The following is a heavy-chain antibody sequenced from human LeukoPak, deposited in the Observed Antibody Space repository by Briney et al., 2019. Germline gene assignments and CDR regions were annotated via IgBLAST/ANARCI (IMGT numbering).Heavy chain of an antibody. CDR3: ATRDYYDSSGYPDAFDI. CDR2: IYSGGST. V-gene: IGHV3-66*01. CDR1: GLSFTTYA. D-gene: IGHD3-22*01. Sequence: GGSLRLSCAASGLSFTTYAMNWVRQAPGKGLEWVSVIYSGGSTYYADSVKGRLTISRDNSKNTLYLQMNSLRAEDTAVYYCATRDYYDSSGYPDAFDIWGQGTMVTVSS. J-gene: IGHJ3*02.